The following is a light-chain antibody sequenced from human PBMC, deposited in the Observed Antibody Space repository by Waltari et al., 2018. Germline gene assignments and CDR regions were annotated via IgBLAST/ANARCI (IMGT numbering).Light chain of an antibody. Sequence: DIVLTQSPATLSVSPGERATLSCRASQSVNTVLAWYQHKPGQGPRLLIYDASNRATGIPARFSGSGSGTDFTLTISSLEPEDFGIYYCQQRSYLITFGQGTRLEIK. CDR3: QQRSYLIT. J-gene: IGKJ5*01. CDR1: QSVNTV. V-gene: IGKV3-11*01. CDR2: DAS.